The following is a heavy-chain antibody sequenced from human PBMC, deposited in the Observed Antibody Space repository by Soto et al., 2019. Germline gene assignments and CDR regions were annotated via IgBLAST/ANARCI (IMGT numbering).Heavy chain of an antibody. CDR1: GYTFTSYG. CDR2: ISAYNGNT. Sequence: ASVKVSCKASGYTFTSYGISWVRQAPGQGLEWMGWISAYNGNTNYAQKLQGRVTMTTDTSTSTAYMELRGLRSDDTAVYYCARDRSRSWNHDDAFDIWGQGTMVTVSS. CDR3: ARDRSRSWNHDDAFDI. J-gene: IGHJ3*02. V-gene: IGHV1-18*01. D-gene: IGHD1-1*01.